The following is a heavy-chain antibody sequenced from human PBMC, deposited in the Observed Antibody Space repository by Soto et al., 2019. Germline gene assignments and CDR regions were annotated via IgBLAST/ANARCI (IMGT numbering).Heavy chain of an antibody. CDR1: GYTFSSYG. CDR3: ARDGAAGQGRALAF. CDR2: ISGYNGNR. Sequence: GASVKVSCKSSGYTFSSYGISWLRQAPGQGPEWMGWISGYNGNRNYAQKFQGRVTMTTDTSTNTAYMEVRNLRSDDTAVYYCARDGAAGQGRALAFWGQGTPVTVSS. J-gene: IGHJ4*02. V-gene: IGHV1-18*01. D-gene: IGHD6-13*01.